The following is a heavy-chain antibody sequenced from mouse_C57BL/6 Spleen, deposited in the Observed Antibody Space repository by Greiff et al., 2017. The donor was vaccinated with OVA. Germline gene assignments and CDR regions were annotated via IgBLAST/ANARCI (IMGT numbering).Heavy chain of an antibody. CDR1: GFTFSDYG. J-gene: IGHJ1*03. CDR3: ARSHYDYDEDFEV. D-gene: IGHD2-4*01. V-gene: IGHV5-17*01. Sequence: EVQRVESGGGLVKPGGSLKLSCAASGFTFSDYGMHWVRQAPEKGLEWVAYISSGSSTIYYADTVKGRFTISRDNAKNTLFLQMTSLRSEDTAMYYWARSHYDYDEDFEVWGTGATVSVSS. CDR2: ISSGSSTI.